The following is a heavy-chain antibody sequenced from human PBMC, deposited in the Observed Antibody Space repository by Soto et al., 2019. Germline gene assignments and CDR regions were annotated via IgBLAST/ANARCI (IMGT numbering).Heavy chain of an antibody. V-gene: IGHV1-69*02. Sequence: QVQLVQSGAEVKKPGSSVKVSCKASGSTFSSYTISWVRQAPGQGLEWMGRIIPILGIANYAQKFQGRVTITADKSTSTAYMELSSLRSEDTAVYYCATPNGSTGGSSPGYWGQGTLVTVSS. J-gene: IGHJ4*02. CDR2: IIPILGIA. CDR1: GSTFSSYT. CDR3: ATPNGSTGGSSPGY. D-gene: IGHD2-15*01.